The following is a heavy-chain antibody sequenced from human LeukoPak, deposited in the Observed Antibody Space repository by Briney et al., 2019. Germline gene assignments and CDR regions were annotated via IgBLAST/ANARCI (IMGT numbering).Heavy chain of an antibody. D-gene: IGHD3-22*01. Sequence: ASVKVSCKASGYTFTSYGISWVRQAPGQGLEWMGWISAYNGNTNYAQKLQGRVTMTTDTSTSTAYMELRSLRSDDTAVYYCARTESLFDSSGYLVYWGQGTLVTVSS. CDR2: ISAYNGNT. J-gene: IGHJ4*02. CDR1: GYTFTSYG. CDR3: ARTESLFDSSGYLVY. V-gene: IGHV1-18*01.